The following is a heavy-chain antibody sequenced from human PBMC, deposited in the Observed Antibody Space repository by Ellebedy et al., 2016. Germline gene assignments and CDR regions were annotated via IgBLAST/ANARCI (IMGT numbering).Heavy chain of an antibody. CDR2: IYWDDDK. J-gene: IGHJ6*03. V-gene: IGHV2-5*02. Sequence: SGPTLVXPTQTLTLTCTFSGFSLSTSGVGVGWIRQPPGKALEWLALIYWDDDKRYSPSLKSRLTITKDTSKNQVVLTMTNIDPVDTATYYCARRRRIISGTTRNFYFMDVWGKGTTVTVSS. D-gene: IGHD1-7*01. CDR1: GFSLSTSGVG. CDR3: ARRRRIISGTTRNFYFMDV.